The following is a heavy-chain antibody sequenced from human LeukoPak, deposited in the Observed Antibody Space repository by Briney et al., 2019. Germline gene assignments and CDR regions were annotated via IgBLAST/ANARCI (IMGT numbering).Heavy chain of an antibody. CDR2: IKEDGSQK. V-gene: IGHV3-7*05. Sequence: GGSLRLSCAASGFTFSTYWMAWVRQAPGKGLEWVANIKEDGSQKNYVDSVRGRFIISRDNAKNSLFLQMNNLRVEDTAFYYCARDRSSNWYVFDNWGQGTLVTVSS. CDR3: ARDRSSNWYVFDN. J-gene: IGHJ4*02. CDR1: GFTFSTYW. D-gene: IGHD6-13*01.